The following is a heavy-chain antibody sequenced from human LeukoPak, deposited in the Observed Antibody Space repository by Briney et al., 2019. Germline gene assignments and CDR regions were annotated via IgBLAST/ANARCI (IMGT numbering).Heavy chain of an antibody. CDR1: GYSISSGYY. J-gene: IGHJ4*02. CDR2: INHSGST. Sequence: PSETLSLTCTVSGYSISSGYYWSWIRQPPGKGLEWIGEINHSGSTNYNPSLKSRVTISVDTSKNQFSLKLSSVTAADTAVYYCARRSAVAGLPLDYWGQGTLVTVSS. V-gene: IGHV4-38-2*02. CDR3: ARRSAVAGLPLDY. D-gene: IGHD6-19*01.